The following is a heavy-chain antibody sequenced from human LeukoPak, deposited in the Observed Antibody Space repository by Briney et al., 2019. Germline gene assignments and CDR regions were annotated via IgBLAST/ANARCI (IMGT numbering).Heavy chain of an antibody. CDR2: INSDGSST. D-gene: IGHD6-19*01. Sequence: GGSLRLSCAASGFTFSSYWLHWVRQAPGKGLVWVSRINSDGSSTSYADSVKGRFTISRDNAKNTLYLQMNSLKTEDTAVYYCTTGLIAVAGFDYWGQGTLVTVSS. CDR1: GFTFSSYW. J-gene: IGHJ4*02. V-gene: IGHV3-74*01. CDR3: TTGLIAVAGFDY.